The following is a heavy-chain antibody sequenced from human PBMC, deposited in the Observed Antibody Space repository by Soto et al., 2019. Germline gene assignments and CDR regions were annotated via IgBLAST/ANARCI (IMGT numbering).Heavy chain of an antibody. CDR2: IYATGTT. CDR1: GASISGFY. D-gene: IGHD1-1*01. J-gene: IGHJ5*02. CDR3: VRDGTKTLRDWFDP. Sequence: SEPLSLTCTVSGASISGFYWSWLRKSAGKGLEWIGRIYATGTTDYNPSLKSRVMMSVDTSKKQFSLKLRSVTAADTAVYYCVRDGTKTLRDWFDPWGQETSVTVSS. V-gene: IGHV4-4*07.